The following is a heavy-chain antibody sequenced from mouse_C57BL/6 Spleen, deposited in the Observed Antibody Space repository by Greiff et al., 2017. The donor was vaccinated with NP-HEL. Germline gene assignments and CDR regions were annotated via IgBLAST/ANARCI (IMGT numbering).Heavy chain of an antibody. D-gene: IGHD4-1*01. CDR3: ARANWGPMYYFDY. Sequence: EVQGVESGPELVKPGASVKMSCKASGYTFTDYNMHWVKQSHGKSLEWIGYINPNNGGTSYNQKFKGKATLTVNKSSSTAYMELRSLTSEDSAVYYCARANWGPMYYFDYWGQGTTLTVSS. CDR1: GYTFTDYN. CDR2: INPNNGGT. J-gene: IGHJ2*01. V-gene: IGHV1-22*01.